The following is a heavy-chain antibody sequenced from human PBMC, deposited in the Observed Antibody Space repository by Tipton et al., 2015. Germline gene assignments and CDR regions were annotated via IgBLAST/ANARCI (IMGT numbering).Heavy chain of an antibody. CDR2: ISHSGNT. J-gene: IGHJ4*02. CDR3: ASNYDSSGGYFDY. V-gene: IGHV4-38-2*01. D-gene: IGHD3-22*01. CDR1: AYSISSDYY. Sequence: TLSLTCAVSAYSISSDYYWGWIRQPPGKGLEWIGSISHSGNTYYNPSLKSRVTMSRDTSKNQFSLKLTSVTAADTAVYYCASNYDSSGGYFDYWGQGTLVTVPS.